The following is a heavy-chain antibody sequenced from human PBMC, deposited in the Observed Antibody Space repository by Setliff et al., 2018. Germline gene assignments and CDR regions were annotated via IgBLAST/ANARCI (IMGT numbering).Heavy chain of an antibody. J-gene: IGHJ3*02. Sequence: ASVKVSCKASGYMFKSYGINWMRQAPGQGFEWMGWISAYNDNTKSAQKFQGRITMTTDMTTSTSYMELRSLRSDDTAVYYCARDLNRWFGEFAFDIWGQGIMVTVSS. CDR1: GYMFKSYG. CDR3: ARDLNRWFGEFAFDI. CDR2: ISAYNDNT. V-gene: IGHV1-18*04. D-gene: IGHD3-10*01.